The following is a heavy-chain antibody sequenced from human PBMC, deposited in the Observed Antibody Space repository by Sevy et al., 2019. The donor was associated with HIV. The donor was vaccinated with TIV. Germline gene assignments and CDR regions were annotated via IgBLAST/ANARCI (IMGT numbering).Heavy chain of an antibody. J-gene: IGHJ6*02. V-gene: IGHV3-53*01. CDR3: ARSWGSSWFYYYYGMDV. D-gene: IGHD6-13*01. CDR2: IYSGGST. Sequence: GGSLRLSCAASGFTVSSNYMSWVRQAPGKGLEWVSVIYSGGSTYYADSVKGRFTISRDNSKNTLYLQMNSLRAEDTAAYYCARSWGSSWFYYYYGMDVWGQGTTVTVSS. CDR1: GFTVSSNY.